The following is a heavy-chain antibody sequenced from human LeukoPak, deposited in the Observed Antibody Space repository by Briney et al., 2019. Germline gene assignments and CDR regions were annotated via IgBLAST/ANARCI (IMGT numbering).Heavy chain of an antibody. V-gene: IGHV4-34*01. J-gene: IGHJ4*02. D-gene: IGHD1-20*01. CDR3: ARLHRYNWNGDVDY. Sequence: SETLSLTCAVYGGSFSGYYWSWIRQPPGKGLEWIGEINHSGSTNYNPSLKSRVTISVDTSKNRFSLKLSSVTAADTAVYYCARLHRYNWNGDVDYWGQGTLVTVSS. CDR1: GGSFSGYY. CDR2: INHSGST.